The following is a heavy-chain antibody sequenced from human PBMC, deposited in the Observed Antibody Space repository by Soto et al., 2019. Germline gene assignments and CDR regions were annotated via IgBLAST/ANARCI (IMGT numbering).Heavy chain of an antibody. V-gene: IGHV4-59*01. Sequence: SETLPLTCTVSGGSISSYYWSWIRQPPGKGLEWIGYIYYSGSTNYNPSLKSRVTISVDTSKNQFSLKLSSVTAADTAVYYCARALRGYSGLIDYWGQGTLVTVSS. CDR1: GGSISSYY. CDR3: ARALRGYSGLIDY. D-gene: IGHD5-12*01. CDR2: IYYSGST. J-gene: IGHJ4*02.